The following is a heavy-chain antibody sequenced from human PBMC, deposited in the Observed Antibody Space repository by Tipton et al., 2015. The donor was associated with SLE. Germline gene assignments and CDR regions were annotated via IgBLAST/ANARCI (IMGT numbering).Heavy chain of an antibody. CDR2: IWYDGSNK. CDR3: AILDTTPSSC. D-gene: IGHD1-1*01. CDR1: GFTFSSYD. J-gene: IGHJ4*02. Sequence: SLRLSCAASGFTFSSYDMHWVRQAPGKGLEWVAVIWYDGSNKYYADSVKGRFTISRDNSKNTLYLQMNSLRAEDTAVYYCAILDTTPSSCWGEGTLGTVSS. V-gene: IGHV3-33*08.